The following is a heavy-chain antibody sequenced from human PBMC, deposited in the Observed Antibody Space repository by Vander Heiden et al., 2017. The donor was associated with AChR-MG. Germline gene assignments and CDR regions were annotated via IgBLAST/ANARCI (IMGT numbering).Heavy chain of an antibody. V-gene: IGHV3-30*18. CDR3: VKEKEKTTSSCTNFDY. J-gene: IGHJ4*02. CDR2: ISDDGSRK. Sequence: QVQLVESGGGVVQPGRSLRLSCAASGFTFSHYGMHWVRQAPGKGLELVALISDDGSRKYYADSVKGRFTVSRDSSKNTLYLQMNSLRPEDTALYFCVKEKEKTTSSCTNFDYWGQGILVTVSS. CDR1: GFTFSHYG. D-gene: IGHD2-8*01.